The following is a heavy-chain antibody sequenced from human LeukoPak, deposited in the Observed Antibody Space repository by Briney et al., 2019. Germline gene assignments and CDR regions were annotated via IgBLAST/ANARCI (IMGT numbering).Heavy chain of an antibody. CDR3: ARVGIAVAGDY. Sequence: GGSLRLSCAASGFTFSSYGMHWVRQAPGKGLVWVSRINSDGSSTSYADSVKGRFTISRDNAKNTLYLQMNSLRAEDTAVYYCARVGIAVAGDYWGQGTLVTVSS. V-gene: IGHV3-74*01. J-gene: IGHJ4*02. D-gene: IGHD6-19*01. CDR2: INSDGSST. CDR1: GFTFSSYG.